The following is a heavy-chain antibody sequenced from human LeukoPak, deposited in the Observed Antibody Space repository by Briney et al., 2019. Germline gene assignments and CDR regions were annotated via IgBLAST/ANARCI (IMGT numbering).Heavy chain of an antibody. CDR1: GYTFGTSW. D-gene: IGHD3-10*01. V-gene: IGHV5-51*01. CDR2: IHPVDSGT. J-gene: IGHJ6*03. CDR3: TRPTYYYHSSGPNYYMDV. Sequence: GESLKISCKASGYTFGTSWIAWVRQMPGRGLELMGVIHPVDSGTRYSPSFEGQVTISTDRSVNTAFLHWSSLKASDTATYYCTRPTYYYHSSGPNYYMDVWGTGTPVIVSS.